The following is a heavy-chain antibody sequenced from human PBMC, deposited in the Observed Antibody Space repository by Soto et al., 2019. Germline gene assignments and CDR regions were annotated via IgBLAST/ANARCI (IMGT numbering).Heavy chain of an antibody. CDR1: GGSISSGGYY. J-gene: IGHJ5*02. D-gene: IGHD1-26*01. CDR2: IYYSGST. Sequence: SETLSLTCTVSGGSISSGGYYWSWIRQHPGKGLEWIGYIYYSGSTYYNPSLKSRVTISVDTSKNQFSLKLSSVTAADTAVYYCAREAVGATYEPGPNVGGFDPWGQGTLVTVSS. V-gene: IGHV4-31*03. CDR3: AREAVGATYEPGPNVGGFDP.